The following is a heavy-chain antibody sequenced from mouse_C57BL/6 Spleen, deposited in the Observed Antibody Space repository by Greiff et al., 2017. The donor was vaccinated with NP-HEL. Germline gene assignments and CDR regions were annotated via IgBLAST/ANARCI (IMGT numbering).Heavy chain of an antibody. D-gene: IGHD2-4*01. J-gene: IGHJ4*01. Sequence: EVQLQQSVAELVRPGASVKLSCTASGFNIKNTYMHWVKQRPEQGLEWIGRIDPANGNTKYAPKFQGKATITADTSSNTAYLQLSSLTSEDTAIYYCATPYDYDDPLYAMDYWGQGTSVTVSS. V-gene: IGHV14-3*01. CDR1: GFNIKNTY. CDR2: IDPANGNT. CDR3: ATPYDYDDPLYAMDY.